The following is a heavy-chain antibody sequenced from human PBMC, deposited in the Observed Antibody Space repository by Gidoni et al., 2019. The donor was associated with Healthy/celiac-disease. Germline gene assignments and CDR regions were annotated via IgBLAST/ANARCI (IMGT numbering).Heavy chain of an antibody. V-gene: IGHV3-9*01. CDR2: ISWNSGSI. Sequence: SGFIFDDYAMHWVRQAPGKGLEWVSGISWNSGSIDYADYVKGRFTISRDNAKNSLSLQMNRLRVEDTAFYYCAKDSGPEGANYFDCWGQGTLVTVSS. CDR3: AKDSGPEGANYFDC. D-gene: IGHD3-16*01. CDR1: GFIFDDYA. J-gene: IGHJ4*02.